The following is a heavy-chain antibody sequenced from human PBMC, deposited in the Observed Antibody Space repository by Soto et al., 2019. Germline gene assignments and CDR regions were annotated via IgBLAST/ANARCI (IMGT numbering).Heavy chain of an antibody. D-gene: IGHD1-1*01. CDR3: ETTTVKDAFDI. V-gene: IGHV3-21*01. Sequence: EVQLVESGGGLVKPGGSLRLSCAASGFTFSSYSMNWVRQAQWKGLEWVSSISSSSSYIYYADSEKGRFTISRDNAKNSLYLQMNSLRAEDTAVYYCETTTVKDAFDIWGQGTMVTVSS. J-gene: IGHJ3*02. CDR2: ISSSSSYI. CDR1: GFTFSSYS.